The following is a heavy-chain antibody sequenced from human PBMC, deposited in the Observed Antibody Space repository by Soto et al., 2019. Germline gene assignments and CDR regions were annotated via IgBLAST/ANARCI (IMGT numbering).Heavy chain of an antibody. Sequence: ASVKVSCKASGYTFTSYYMHWVRQAPGQGLEWMGIINPSGGSTSYAQKFQGRVTMTRDTSTSTVYMELSSLRSEDTAVYYCARDNSGSWRARGMDVWGQGTTVTVSS. D-gene: IGHD1-26*01. CDR1: GYTFTSYY. CDR3: ARDNSGSWRARGMDV. CDR2: INPSGGST. J-gene: IGHJ6*02. V-gene: IGHV1-46*01.